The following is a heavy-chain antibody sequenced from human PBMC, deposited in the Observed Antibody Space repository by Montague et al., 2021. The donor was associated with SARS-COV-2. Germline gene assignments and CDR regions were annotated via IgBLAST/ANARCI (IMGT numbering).Heavy chain of an antibody. Sequence: SETLSLTCTVSGGSISSHYWSWIRQPPGRGLEWIGYIYYSGSTDYSPSLKSRVTISLDTSKNQFSLKVTSVTAADTAVYYCASGGGDYNDWLDVWGPGTTVTVSS. CDR2: IYYSGST. CDR3: ASGGGDYNDWLDV. D-gene: IGHD2-21*01. J-gene: IGHJ6*02. CDR1: GGSISSHY. V-gene: IGHV4-59*11.